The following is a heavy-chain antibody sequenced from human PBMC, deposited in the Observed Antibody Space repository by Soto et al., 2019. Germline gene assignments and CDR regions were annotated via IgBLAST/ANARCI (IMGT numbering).Heavy chain of an antibody. CDR3: AKDGYSSSWVYYYYYYGMDV. J-gene: IGHJ6*02. V-gene: IGHV3-30*18. D-gene: IGHD6-13*01. CDR2: ISYDGSNK. Sequence: GVSLRFSCAASGFTFSSYGMHWVRKAPGKGLEWVAVISYDGSNKYYADSVKGRFTISRDNSKNTLYLQMNSLRAEDTAVYYCAKDGYSSSWVYYYYYYGMDVWGQGTTVTVSS. CDR1: GFTFSSYG.